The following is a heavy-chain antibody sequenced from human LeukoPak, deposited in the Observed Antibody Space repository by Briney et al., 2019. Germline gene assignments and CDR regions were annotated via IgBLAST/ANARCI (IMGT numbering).Heavy chain of an antibody. CDR3: AKVKLELRYFDY. CDR1: GFTFSSCA. CDR2: ISGSSGST. D-gene: IGHD1-7*01. V-gene: IGHV3-23*01. Sequence: GGSRRLSCAASGFTFSSCAMSWVRQAPGKGLEWVSAISGSSGSTYYADPVKGRFTISRDNSKNTLYLQMNSLRAEDTAVYYCAKVKLELRYFDYWGQGTLVTVSS. J-gene: IGHJ4*02.